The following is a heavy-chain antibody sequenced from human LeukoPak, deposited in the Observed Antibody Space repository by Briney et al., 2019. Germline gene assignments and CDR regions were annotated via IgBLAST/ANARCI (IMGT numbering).Heavy chain of an antibody. V-gene: IGHV3-23*01. D-gene: IGHD3-3*01. CDR1: GFTFSNYA. CDR3: AKVPDYDFWSGYPFDY. J-gene: IGHJ4*02. CDR2: ISGSGGST. Sequence: PGGSLRLSCAASGFTFSNYAMSWIRQAPGKGLEWVSAISGSGGSTYYADSVKGRFTISRDNSKNTLYLQMNSLRAEDTAVYYCAKVPDYDFWSGYPFDYWGQGTLVTVSS.